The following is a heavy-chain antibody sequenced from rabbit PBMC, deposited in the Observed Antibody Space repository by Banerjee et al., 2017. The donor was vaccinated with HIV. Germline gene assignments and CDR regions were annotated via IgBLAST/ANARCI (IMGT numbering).Heavy chain of an antibody. CDR3: VRGASSSGYYSL. V-gene: IGHV1S47*01. CDR1: GFSFSNKA. Sequence: QEQLVESGGGLVKPGASLTLTCKASGFSFSNKAVMCWVRQAPGKGLEWIGIIDLDSDSIYYASWVNGRFTISSDNAQNTVSLQMNSLTAADTATYFCVRGASSSGYYSLWGPGTLVTVS. CDR2: IDLDSDSI. J-gene: IGHJ4*01. D-gene: IGHD1-1*01.